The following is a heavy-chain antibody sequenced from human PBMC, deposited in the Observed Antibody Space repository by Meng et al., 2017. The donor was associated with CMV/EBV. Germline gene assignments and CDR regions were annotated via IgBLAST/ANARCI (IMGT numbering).Heavy chain of an antibody. J-gene: IGHJ6*02. Sequence: SVKVSCKASGGTFSSYAISWVRQAPGQGLEWMGGIITIFGTANYAQKFQGRVTITTDESTSTAYMELSSLRSEDTAVYYCARSGPQYSYSNRPGYYYYYGMDVWGQGTTVTVSS. CDR3: ARSGPQYSYSNRPGYYYYYGMDV. V-gene: IGHV1-69*05. CDR2: IITIFGTA. CDR1: GGTFSSYA. D-gene: IGHD4-11*01.